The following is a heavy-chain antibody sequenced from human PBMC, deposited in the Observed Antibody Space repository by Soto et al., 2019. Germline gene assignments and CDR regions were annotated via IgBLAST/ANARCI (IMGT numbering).Heavy chain of an antibody. V-gene: IGHV3-48*01. J-gene: IGHJ4*02. CDR3: VREKWNGPSPNFDL. CDR2: ISGFSNVI. Sequence: EGQLVESGGGLVQPGGSLRLSCAASGFSFSTYAMNWVRQAPGKGLEWLSYISGFSNVIHYADSVEGRFTISRDNARNSLYLQMNSLAAEDTAIYYCVREKWNGPSPNFDLWGQGTLVTVSS. D-gene: IGHD1-1*01. CDR1: GFSFSTYA.